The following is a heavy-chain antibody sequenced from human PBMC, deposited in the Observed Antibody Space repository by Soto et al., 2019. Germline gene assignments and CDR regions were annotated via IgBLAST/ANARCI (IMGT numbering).Heavy chain of an antibody. Sequence: SETLSLTCTVSGGSISSSSYYWGWIRQPPGKGLEWIGSIYYSGSTYYNPSLKSRVTISVDTSKNQFSLKLSSVTAADTAVYYCAGGPRISRNFDYWGQGTLVTVSS. CDR2: IYYSGST. CDR3: AGGPRISRNFDY. V-gene: IGHV4-39*01. D-gene: IGHD3-3*02. CDR1: GGSISSSSYY. J-gene: IGHJ4*02.